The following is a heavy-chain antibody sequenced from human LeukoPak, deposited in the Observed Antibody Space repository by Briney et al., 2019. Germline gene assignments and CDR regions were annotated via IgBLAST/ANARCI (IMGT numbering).Heavy chain of an antibody. Sequence: GGSLRLSCAASGFTFSTYAMSWVRQAPGKGLEWVSVISGSTRSTYYADSVKGRFTISRDNSKNELYLQMNSLRAENTAVYYCASTYKDSGYDLSYYYYYYMDVWGKGTTVSVSS. CDR2: ISGSTRST. CDR3: ASTYKDSGYDLSYYYYYYMDV. V-gene: IGHV3-23*01. CDR1: GFTFSTYA. D-gene: IGHD5-12*01. J-gene: IGHJ6*03.